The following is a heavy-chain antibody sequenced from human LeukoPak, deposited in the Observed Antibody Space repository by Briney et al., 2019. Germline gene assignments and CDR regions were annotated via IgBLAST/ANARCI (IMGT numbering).Heavy chain of an antibody. V-gene: IGHV4-34*01. J-gene: IGHJ6*02. D-gene: IGHD3-16*01. Sequence: SETLSLTCAVYGGSFSDYYWSWIRQPPGKGLEWIGEINHSGSTNYNPSLKSRVTISVDTSKSQFSLKLSSVTAADTAVYYCARDQVVMITFGGVNEQRYYGMDVWGQGTTVTVSS. CDR2: INHSGST. CDR3: ARDQVVMITFGGVNEQRYYGMDV. CDR1: GGSFSDYY.